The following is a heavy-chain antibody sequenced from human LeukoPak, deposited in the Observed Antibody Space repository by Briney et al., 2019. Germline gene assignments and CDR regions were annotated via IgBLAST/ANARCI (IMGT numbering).Heavy chain of an antibody. J-gene: IGHJ5*02. CDR1: GFTVSSNY. D-gene: IGHD6-13*01. CDR3: ARDGYSSSWSWGWFDP. Sequence: GRSLRLSCAASGFTVSSNYMSWVRQAPGKGLEWVSVISGGGDTTYYADSVKGRFTISRDNSRNTLYLKMNSLRPDDTAVYYCARDGYSSSWSWGWFDPWGQGTLVTVSS. V-gene: IGHV3-53*05. CDR2: ISGGGDTT.